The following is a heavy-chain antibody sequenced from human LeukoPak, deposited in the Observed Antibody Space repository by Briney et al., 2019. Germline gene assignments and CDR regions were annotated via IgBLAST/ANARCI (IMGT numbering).Heavy chain of an antibody. V-gene: IGHV1-69*04. Sequence: GASVKVSCKASGGTFSSYAISWVRQAPGQGLEWMGRIIPILGIANYAQKFQGRVTITADKSTSTAYMELSSLRSEDTAVYYCARVLSGSYFFTHAFDIWGQGAMVTVSS. CDR2: IIPILGIA. D-gene: IGHD1-26*01. J-gene: IGHJ3*02. CDR1: GGTFSSYA. CDR3: ARVLSGSYFFTHAFDI.